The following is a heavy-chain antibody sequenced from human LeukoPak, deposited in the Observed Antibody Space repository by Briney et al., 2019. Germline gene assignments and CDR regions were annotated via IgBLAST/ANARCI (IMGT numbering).Heavy chain of an antibody. V-gene: IGHV3-66*01. D-gene: IGHD1-26*01. Sequence: GGSLRLSCAASGFTFSSYAMSWVRQALGKGLEWVSVIYSGGSTYYADSVKGRFTISRDNSKNTLYLQMNSLRAEDTAVYYCAKNSGSSPAPFDYWGQGTLVTVSS. CDR2: IYSGGST. CDR3: AKNSGSSPAPFDY. J-gene: IGHJ4*02. CDR1: GFTFSSYA.